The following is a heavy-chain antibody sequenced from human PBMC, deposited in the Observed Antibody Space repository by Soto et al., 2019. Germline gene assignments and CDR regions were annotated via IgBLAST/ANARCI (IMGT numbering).Heavy chain of an antibody. J-gene: IGHJ6*03. CDR1: GFTFSNFA. D-gene: IGHD2-2*01. CDR2: ITGSTGST. Sequence: EVQVLESGGGSVQPGGSLRLSCAASGFTFSNFAMGWVRHAPGKGLEWVSEITGSTGSTYYADSVRGRFFISRDNSKNTLYLQMNSLRVEDTAVYYCVKDTSSSAYYMDVWGKGTTVTVSS. CDR3: VKDTSSSAYYMDV. V-gene: IGHV3-23*01.